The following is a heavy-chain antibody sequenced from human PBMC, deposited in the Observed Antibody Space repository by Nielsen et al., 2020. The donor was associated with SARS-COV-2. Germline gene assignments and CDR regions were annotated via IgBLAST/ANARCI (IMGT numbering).Heavy chain of an antibody. D-gene: IGHD3-16*02. Sequence: LRLSCTVSGGSISSYYWSWIRQPPGKGLEWIGYIYHSGSTYYNPSLKSRVTISVDRSKNQFSLKLSSVTAADTAVYYCARGRLYSFRGVIARYFDYWGQGTLVTVSS. V-gene: IGHV4-30-2*01. J-gene: IGHJ4*02. CDR3: ARGRLYSFRGVIARYFDY. CDR1: GGSISSYY. CDR2: IYHSGST.